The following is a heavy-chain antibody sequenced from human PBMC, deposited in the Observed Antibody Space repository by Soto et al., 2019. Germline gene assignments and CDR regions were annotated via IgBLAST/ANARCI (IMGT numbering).Heavy chain of an antibody. Sequence: ETLSLTCTVSNGSISNYFWSWIRQSPGKGLEWIGYVYYTGSTSYNPSLKGRVTMSVDTSKMQFSLKLSSVTAADTAVYYCGRYSSGWTGNGMDVWGQGCTVTVSS. CDR3: GRYSSGWTGNGMDV. CDR2: VYYTGST. V-gene: IGHV4-59*01. CDR1: NGSISNYF. J-gene: IGHJ6*02. D-gene: IGHD6-19*01.